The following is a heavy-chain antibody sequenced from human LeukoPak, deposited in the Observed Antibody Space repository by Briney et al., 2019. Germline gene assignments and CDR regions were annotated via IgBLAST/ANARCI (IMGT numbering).Heavy chain of an antibody. CDR3: ARAGDAGSVDY. D-gene: IGHD5-24*01. Sequence: GGSLRLSCAASGFTFSGYWMSWVRHSPGKGLEWVANTNEEGSDIYYLDSVKGRFTISRDNGMNSLYLQMNSLRAEDTALYYCARAGDAGSVDYWGQGTQVIVSS. CDR2: TNEEGSDI. V-gene: IGHV3-7*01. J-gene: IGHJ4*02. CDR1: GFTFSGYW.